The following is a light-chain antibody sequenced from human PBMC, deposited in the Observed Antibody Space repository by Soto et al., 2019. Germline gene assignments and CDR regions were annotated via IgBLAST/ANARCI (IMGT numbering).Light chain of an antibody. CDR1: QSISNY. J-gene: IGKJ5*01. CDR2: AAS. V-gene: IGKV1-39*01. CDR3: QQSYRNPIT. Sequence: IQMTQTASSLSASVGDRVTVTCWPSQSISNYLNWYQQKPGKAPNPLIHAASSLQSGVPPRFSGSGSGTDFTLTISSLQPEDFATYFCQQSYRNPITFGQGTRLEI.